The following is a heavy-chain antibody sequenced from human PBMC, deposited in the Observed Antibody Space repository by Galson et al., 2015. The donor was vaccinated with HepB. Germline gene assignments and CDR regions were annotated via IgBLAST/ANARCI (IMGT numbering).Heavy chain of an antibody. CDR3: ARETPDTYYFDY. D-gene: IGHD2-15*01. J-gene: IGHJ4*02. Sequence: SVKVSCKASGYTLTNYHFHWVRQAPGQGPEWMGKIFAGGGSTRYAERFQGRVTLTRGSSTSTICMEVSSLRSDDTAVYYCARETPDTYYFDYWGQGTLVTVSS. V-gene: IGHV1-46*01. CDR2: IFAGGGST. CDR1: GYTLTNYH.